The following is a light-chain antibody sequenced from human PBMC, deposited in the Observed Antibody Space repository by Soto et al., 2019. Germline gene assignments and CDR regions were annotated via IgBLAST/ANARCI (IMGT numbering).Light chain of an antibody. J-gene: IGKJ2*01. CDR1: QSVSSSY. CDR3: QQYGSSAHEDT. CDR2: GAS. Sequence: EIVLTQSPGTLSLSPGERATLSCRASQSVSSSYLAWYQQKPGQAPRLLIYGASSRATGIPDRFSGSGSGTHFTLTISRLEPEDFAVYYCQQYGSSAHEDTFGQGTKLGIK. V-gene: IGKV3-20*01.